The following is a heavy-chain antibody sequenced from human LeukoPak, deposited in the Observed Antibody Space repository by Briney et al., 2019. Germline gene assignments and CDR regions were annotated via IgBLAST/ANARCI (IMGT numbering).Heavy chain of an antibody. Sequence: GGSLRLSCAASGFTFSSYSMNWVRQAPGKGLEWVSFISSSSSTIYYADSVKGRLTISRDNAKNSLYLQMNSLRAEDTAVYYCARGISEIDYWGQGTLVTVST. J-gene: IGHJ4*02. CDR3: ARGISEIDY. V-gene: IGHV3-48*01. CDR1: GFTFSSYS. CDR2: ISSSSSTI. D-gene: IGHD2-15*01.